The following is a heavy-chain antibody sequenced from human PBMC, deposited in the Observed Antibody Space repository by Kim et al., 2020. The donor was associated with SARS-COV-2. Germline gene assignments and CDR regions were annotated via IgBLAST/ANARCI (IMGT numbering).Heavy chain of an antibody. CDR2: MNPNSGNT. CDR1: GYTFTSYD. V-gene: IGHV1-8*01. Sequence: ASVKVSCKASGYTFTSYDINWVRQATGQGLEWMGWMNPNSGNTGYAQKFQGRVTMTRNTSISTAYMELSSLRSEDTAVYYCARGVRVPVVITIFGVSSYYYYMDVWGRETTVTFSS. D-gene: IGHD3-3*01. J-gene: IGHJ6*03. CDR3: ARGVRVPVVITIFGVSSYYYYMDV.